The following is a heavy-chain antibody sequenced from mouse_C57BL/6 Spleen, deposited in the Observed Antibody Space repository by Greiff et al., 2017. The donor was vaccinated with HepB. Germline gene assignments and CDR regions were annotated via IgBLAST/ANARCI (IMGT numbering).Heavy chain of an antibody. CDR3: ARFLYDYGGDWFAY. CDR1: GYTFTSYW. J-gene: IGHJ3*01. V-gene: IGHV1-64*01. D-gene: IGHD2-4*01. CDR2: IHPNSGST. Sequence: QVQLQQPGAELVKPGASVKLSCKASGYTFTSYWMHWVKQRPGQGLEWIGMIHPNSGSTNYNEKFKSKATLTVDKSSSTAYMQLSSLTSEDSAVYYCARFLYDYGGDWFAYWGQGTLVTVSA.